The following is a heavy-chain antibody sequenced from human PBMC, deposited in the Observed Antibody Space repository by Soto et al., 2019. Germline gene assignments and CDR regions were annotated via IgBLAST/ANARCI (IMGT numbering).Heavy chain of an antibody. CDR1: GFTFSSYS. D-gene: IGHD4-4*01. V-gene: IGHV3-48*02. CDR3: AISTVTKANYYYYGMDV. Sequence: SGGSLRLSCAASGFTFSSYSMNWVRQAPGKGLEWVSYISSSSSTIYYADSVKGRFTISRDNAKNSLYLQMNSLRDEDTAVYYCAISTVTKANYYYYGMDVWGQGTTVTVSS. CDR2: ISSSSSTI. J-gene: IGHJ6*02.